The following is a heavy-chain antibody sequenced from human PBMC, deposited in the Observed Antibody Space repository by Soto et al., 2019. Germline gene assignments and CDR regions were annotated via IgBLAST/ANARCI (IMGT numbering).Heavy chain of an antibody. D-gene: IGHD6-6*01. V-gene: IGHV1-18*01. CDR2: ISAYNGNT. J-gene: IGHJ2*01. CDR1: GYTFTSYG. CDR3: ARDIAARRGALGWYFDL. Sequence: QVQLVQSGAEVKKPGASVKVSCKASGYTFTSYGISWVRQAPGQGLEWMGWISAYNGNTNYAQKLQGRVTMTTETSTSTANMERRSLRSDDTAWYYCARDIAARRGALGWYFDLWGRGTLVTVSS.